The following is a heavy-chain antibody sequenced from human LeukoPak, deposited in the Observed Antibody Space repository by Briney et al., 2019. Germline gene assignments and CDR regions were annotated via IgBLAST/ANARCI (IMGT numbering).Heavy chain of an antibody. Sequence: GDLRLSCAASGFTFSSYWMSWVRQAPGKGLEWVANIKQDGSEKYYVDSVKGRFTISRDNAKNSLSLQMNSLRAEDTAVYYCARDPPTDCSSTSCYFDYWGQGTLVTVSS. CDR1: GFTFSSYW. V-gene: IGHV3-7*01. CDR3: ARDPPTDCSSTSCYFDY. J-gene: IGHJ4*02. D-gene: IGHD2-2*01. CDR2: IKQDGSEK.